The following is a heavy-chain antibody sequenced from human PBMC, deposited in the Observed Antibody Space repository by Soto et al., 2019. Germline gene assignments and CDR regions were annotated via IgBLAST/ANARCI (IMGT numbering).Heavy chain of an antibody. V-gene: IGHV4-34*01. Sequence: SETLSLTCAVYGGSFSGYYWSWIRQPPGKGLEWIGEIRHSGSTNYNPSLKSRVTFSIDTSKRQFSLKVRSVTAADTAVYYCARGKRGSSWYRGEEKYYYYGMDVWGQGTPVTVSS. CDR3: ARGKRGSSWYRGEEKYYYYGMDV. D-gene: IGHD6-13*01. CDR1: GGSFSGYY. J-gene: IGHJ6*02. CDR2: IRHSGST.